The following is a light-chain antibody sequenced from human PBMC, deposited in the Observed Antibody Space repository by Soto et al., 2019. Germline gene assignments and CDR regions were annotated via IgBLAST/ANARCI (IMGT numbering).Light chain of an antibody. CDR2: EAS. J-gene: IGKJ1*01. CDR1: QSLSIC. V-gene: IGKV1-5*03. CDR3: RQYNSYPWT. Sequence: DIQMTQSPSTLSASVGDRVTITCRASQSLSICLAWYQQKPGKAPKLLIYEASSLESGVTSRFSGSGSGTDFTLTISSLQPDDFATYHCRQYNSYPWTFGQGTKVEIK.